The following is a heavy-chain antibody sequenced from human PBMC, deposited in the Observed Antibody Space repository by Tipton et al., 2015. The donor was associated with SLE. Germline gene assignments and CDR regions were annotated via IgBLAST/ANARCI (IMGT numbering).Heavy chain of an antibody. D-gene: IGHD3-22*01. V-gene: IGHV4-30-4*08. CDR2: IYYSGST. J-gene: IGHJ3*02. Sequence: TLSLTCTVSGGSISTHYWSWIRQPPGKGLEWIGYIYYSGSTYYNPSLKSRVTISVDTSKNQFSLKLSSVTAADTAVYYRARDPTDYYDSSGDAFDIWGQGTMVTVSS. CDR3: ARDPTDYYDSSGDAFDI. CDR1: GGSISTHY.